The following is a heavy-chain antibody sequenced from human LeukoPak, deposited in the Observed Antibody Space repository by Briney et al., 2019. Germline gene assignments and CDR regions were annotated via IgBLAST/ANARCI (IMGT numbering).Heavy chain of an antibody. J-gene: IGHJ6*04. CDR1: GFTFSSYW. CDR3: ARDRRAGYCSSTSCYVWYYYYYGMDV. D-gene: IGHD2-2*01. CDR2: IKQDGSEK. Sequence: PGGSLRLSCAASGFTFSSYWMSWVRQAPGKGLEWVANIKQDGSEKYYVDSVKGRFTIFRDNAKNSLYLQMKSLRAEDTAVYYCARDRRAGYCSSTSCYVWYYYYYGMDVWGKGPTVTVSS. V-gene: IGHV3-7*03.